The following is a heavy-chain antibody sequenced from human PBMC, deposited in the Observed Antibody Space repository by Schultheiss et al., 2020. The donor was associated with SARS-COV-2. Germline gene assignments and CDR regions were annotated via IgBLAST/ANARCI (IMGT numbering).Heavy chain of an antibody. D-gene: IGHD4/OR15-4a*01. Sequence: SGPTLVKPTQTLTLTCTFSGFSLTSTGVGVGWIRQPPGKALECLALIYWDDNKRYSPSLKNRLIITNDTSKNQVVLTLTNVDPVDTATYYCAHISPLTVPRVKLTHFDYWSQGALVTVSS. J-gene: IGHJ4*02. V-gene: IGHV2-5*02. CDR2: IYWDDNK. CDR3: AHISPLTVPRVKLTHFDY. CDR1: GFSLTSTGVG.